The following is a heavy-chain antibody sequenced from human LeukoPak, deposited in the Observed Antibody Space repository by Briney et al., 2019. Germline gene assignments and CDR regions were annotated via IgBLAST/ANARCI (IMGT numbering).Heavy chain of an antibody. J-gene: IGHJ5*02. CDR3: ARGFGHP. D-gene: IGHD3-10*01. CDR2: VYTSGTT. V-gene: IGHV4-4*07. CDR1: GGSISGYY. Sequence: SETLSLTCTVSGGSISGYYWSWFRQPAGRGLEWIGRVYTSGTTNYNPSLKSRVTMSIDTSKNQFSLKLTSVTAADTAVYYCARGFGHPWGQGTLVTFTS.